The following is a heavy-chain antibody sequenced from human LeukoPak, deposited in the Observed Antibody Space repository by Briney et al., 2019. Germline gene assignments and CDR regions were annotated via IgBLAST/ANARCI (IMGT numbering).Heavy chain of an antibody. V-gene: IGHV5-51*01. D-gene: IGHD1-26*01. CDR2: IYPGDSDT. CDR1: GYSFTSYW. Sequence: GEPLKISCKGSGYSFTSYWIGWVRQMPGKGLEWMGIIYPGDSDTRYSPSFQGQVTISADKSISTAYLQWSSLKASDTAMHYCARLQVGATDAFDIWGQGTMVTVSS. CDR3: ARLQVGATDAFDI. J-gene: IGHJ3*02.